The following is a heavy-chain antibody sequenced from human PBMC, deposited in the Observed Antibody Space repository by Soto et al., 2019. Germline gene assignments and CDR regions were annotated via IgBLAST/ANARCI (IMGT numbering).Heavy chain of an antibody. CDR2: IYYSGST. CDR3: AGGLTTVVTSV. CDR1: GGSVSSGSYY. D-gene: IGHD4-17*01. V-gene: IGHV4-61*01. J-gene: IGHJ3*01. Sequence: SETLSLTCTVSGGSVSSGSYYWSWIRQPPGKGLEWIGYIYYSGSTNYNPSLKSRVTISVDTSKNQFSLKLSSVTAAGTAVYYCAGGLTTVVTSVSGQGTMVTVSS.